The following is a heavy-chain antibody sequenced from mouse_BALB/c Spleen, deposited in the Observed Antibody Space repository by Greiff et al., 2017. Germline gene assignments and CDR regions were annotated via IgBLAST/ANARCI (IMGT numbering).Heavy chain of an antibody. CDR3: ARKGYYRYEAWFAY. J-gene: IGHJ3*01. CDR2: IWAGGST. Sequence: VQVVESGPGLVAPSQSLSITCTVSGFSLTSYGVHWVRQPPGKGLEWLGVIWAGGSTNYNSALMSRLSISKDNSKSQVFLKMNSLQANDTAIYYCARKGYYRYEAWFAYWGQGTLVTVSA. D-gene: IGHD2-14*01. V-gene: IGHV2-9*02. CDR1: GFSLTSYG.